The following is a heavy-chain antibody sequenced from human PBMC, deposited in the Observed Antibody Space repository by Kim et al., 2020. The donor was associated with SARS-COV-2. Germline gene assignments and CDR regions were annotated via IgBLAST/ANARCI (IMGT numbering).Heavy chain of an antibody. J-gene: IGHJ4*02. Sequence: VKGRITISRDDSKSIAYRQMNSLKTEDTAVYYCTRDWVIAAAGKENYFDYWGQGTLVTVSS. D-gene: IGHD6-13*01. V-gene: IGHV3-49*02. CDR3: TRDWVIAAAGKENYFDY.